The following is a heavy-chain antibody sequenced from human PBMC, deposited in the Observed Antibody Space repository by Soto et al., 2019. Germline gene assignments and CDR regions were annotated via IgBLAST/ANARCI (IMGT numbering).Heavy chain of an antibody. Sequence: QVQLVQSGAEVKKPGASVKVSCKASGYTFTDYDINWVRQATGQELEWMGWMNPNSGNTCYAQKFQGRVTMTRNTSISTAYMELSSLTSDDTAVVYCARGKACNFADWGQGTLVTVSS. CDR3: ARGKACNFAD. J-gene: IGHJ4*02. CDR2: MNPNSGNT. D-gene: IGHD4-4*01. V-gene: IGHV1-8*01. CDR1: GYTFTDYD.